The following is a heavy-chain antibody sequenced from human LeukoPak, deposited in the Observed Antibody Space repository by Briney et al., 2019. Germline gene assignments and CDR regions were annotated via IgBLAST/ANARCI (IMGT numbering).Heavy chain of an antibody. CDR2: ISGSGGST. V-gene: IGHV3-23*01. J-gene: IGHJ4*02. D-gene: IGHD3-10*01. CDR1: GFTFSSYA. Sequence: GGSLRLSCAASGFTFSSYAMSWVRQAPGKGLEWVSAISGSGGSTYYADSVKGRFTISRDNSKNTLYLQMNSLRAEDTAVYYCAKSPSPYLYGSGRPYDYWGQGTLVTVAS. CDR3: AKSPSPYLYGSGRPYDY.